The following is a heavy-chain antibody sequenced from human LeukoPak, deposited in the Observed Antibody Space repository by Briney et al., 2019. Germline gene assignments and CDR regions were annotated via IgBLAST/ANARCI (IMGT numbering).Heavy chain of an antibody. V-gene: IGHV4-39*07. CDR1: GGSITSNNYY. CDR3: AMSRPYQHNWFDP. CDR2: IHYSGST. D-gene: IGHD2-2*01. J-gene: IGHJ5*02. Sequence: SETLSLTCNVSGGSITSNNYYWGWIRQPPGKGLEWIGSIHYSGSTYYIPSLKNRVTISVDTSKNQFSLKLTSVTAADTAVYYCAMSRPYQHNWFDPWGQGTLVIVSS.